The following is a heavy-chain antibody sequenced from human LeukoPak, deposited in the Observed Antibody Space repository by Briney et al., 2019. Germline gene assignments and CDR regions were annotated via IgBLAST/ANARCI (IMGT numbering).Heavy chain of an antibody. CDR2: ISAYNGNT. CDR1: GYTFTSYG. J-gene: IGHJ5*02. CDR3: ARGPLKAYCGGDCSRWFDP. Sequence: ASVKVSCKASGYTFTSYGISWVRQAPGQGLEWMGWISAYNGNTNYAQKLQGRVTMTTDTSTSTAYMELRSLRSDDTAVYYCARGPLKAYCGGDCSRWFDPWGQGTLVTVSS. V-gene: IGHV1-18*01. D-gene: IGHD2-21*02.